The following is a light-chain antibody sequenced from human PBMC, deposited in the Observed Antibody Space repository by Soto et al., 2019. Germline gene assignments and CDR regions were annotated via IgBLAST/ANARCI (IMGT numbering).Light chain of an antibody. J-gene: IGKJ2*01. CDR2: KTS. CDR1: QSFNTW. V-gene: IGKV1-5*03. Sequence: VQMTQSPSSLSPSVGDRVTITCRASQSFNTWLAWYQQKPGKAPKLLIYKTSILESGVPSRFSGSGSGTEFTLTISSLQPEDSATYYCQPYDSYPYTFGQGTKV. CDR3: QPYDSYPYT.